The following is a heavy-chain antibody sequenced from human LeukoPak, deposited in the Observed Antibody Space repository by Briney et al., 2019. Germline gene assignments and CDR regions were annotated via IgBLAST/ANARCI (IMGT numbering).Heavy chain of an antibody. D-gene: IGHD3-10*01. CDR2: IYPGDSDT. CDR1: GYSFTSYW. CDR3: ARHVSLYWGVISRADAFDI. Sequence: GESLKISCKGSGYSFTSYWIGWVRQMPGKGLEWMGIIYPGDSDTRYSPSFQGQVTISADKSISTAYLQWSSLKASDTAMYYCARHVSLYWGVISRADAFDIWGQGTMVTVSS. V-gene: IGHV5-51*01. J-gene: IGHJ3*02.